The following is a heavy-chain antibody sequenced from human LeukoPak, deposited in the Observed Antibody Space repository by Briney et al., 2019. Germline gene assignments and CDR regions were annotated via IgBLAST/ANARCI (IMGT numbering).Heavy chain of an antibody. D-gene: IGHD3-16*01. CDR3: ARSIRKTLGFFDY. CDR1: GYTFTGYY. V-gene: IGHV1-2*02. Sequence: ASVKVSCKASGYTFTGYYMRWVRQAPGQGLEWMGWINPNSGGTNYAQKFQGRVTMTRDTSISTAYMELSRLRSDDTAVYYCARSIRKTLGFFDYWGQGTLVTVSS. CDR2: INPNSGGT. J-gene: IGHJ4*02.